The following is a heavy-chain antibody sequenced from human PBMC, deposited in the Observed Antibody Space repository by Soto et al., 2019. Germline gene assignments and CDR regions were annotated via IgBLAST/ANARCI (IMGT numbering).Heavy chain of an antibody. CDR1: GFTVSSNY. D-gene: IGHD3-3*01. V-gene: IGHV3-53*01. CDR3: ARSSEWSYGMDV. Sequence: GGSLRLSCAASGFTVSSNYMSWVRQAPGKGLEWVSVIYSGGSTYYADSVKGRFTISRDNSKNTLYLQMNSLRAEDTAVYYCARSSEWSYGMDVSGEGTKVTVSS. CDR2: IYSGGST. J-gene: IGHJ6*04.